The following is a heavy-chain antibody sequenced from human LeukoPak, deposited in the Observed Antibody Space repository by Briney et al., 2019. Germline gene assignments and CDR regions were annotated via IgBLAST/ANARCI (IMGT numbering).Heavy chain of an antibody. Sequence: ASVKVSCKASGGTFSSYAISWVRQAPGQGLEWMGGIIPIFGTANYAQKFQGRVTITTGESTSTAYMELSSLRSEDTAVYYCARVGTADMDVWGKGTTVTVSS. V-gene: IGHV1-69*05. CDR2: IIPIFGTA. J-gene: IGHJ6*03. CDR3: ARVGTADMDV. CDR1: GGTFSSYA.